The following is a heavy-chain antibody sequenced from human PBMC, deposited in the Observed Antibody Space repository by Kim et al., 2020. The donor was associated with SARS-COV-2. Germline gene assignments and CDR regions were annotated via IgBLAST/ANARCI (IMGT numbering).Heavy chain of an antibody. V-gene: IGHV1-3*01. CDR1: GYTFTSYA. J-gene: IGHJ6*02. Sequence: ASVKVSCKASGYTFTSYAMHWVRQAPGQRLEWMGWINAGNGNTKYSQKFQGRVTITRDTSASTAYMELSSLRSEDTAVYYCARIDYRDPYYYGMDVWGQGTTVTVSS. CDR3: ARIDYRDPYYYGMDV. CDR2: INAGNGNT. D-gene: IGHD4-4*01.